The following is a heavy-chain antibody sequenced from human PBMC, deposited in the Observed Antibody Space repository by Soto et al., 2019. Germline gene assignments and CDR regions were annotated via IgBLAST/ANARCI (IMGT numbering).Heavy chain of an antibody. CDR1: GGSISSGGYY. CDR2: IYYSGST. J-gene: IGHJ6*02. V-gene: IGHV4-31*03. CDR3: ARVVCGGDCYYYYHYYGMDV. D-gene: IGHD2-21*02. Sequence: PSETLSLTCTVSGGSISSGGYYWSWIRQHPGKGLEWIGYIYYSGSTYYNPSLKSRVTISVDTSKNQFSLKLSSVTAADTAVYYCARVVCGGDCYYYYHYYGMDVWGQGTTVTVSS.